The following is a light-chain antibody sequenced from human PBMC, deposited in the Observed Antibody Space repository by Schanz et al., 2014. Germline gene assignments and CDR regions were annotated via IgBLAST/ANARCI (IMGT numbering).Light chain of an antibody. V-gene: IGKV3-20*01. CDR3: QQYGSSPRT. CDR1: QSVGSSF. CDR2: GAS. Sequence: EIVLTQSPGTLSLSPGERATLSCRASQSVGSSFLAWYQQKPGQAPRLLMYGASSRATGIPDRFSGSGSGTDFTLTISRLEPEDFAVYYCQQYGSSPRTFGGGTKVEIK. J-gene: IGKJ4*01.